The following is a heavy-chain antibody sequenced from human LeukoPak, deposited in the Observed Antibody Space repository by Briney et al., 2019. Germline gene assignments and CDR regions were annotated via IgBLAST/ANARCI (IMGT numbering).Heavy chain of an antibody. V-gene: IGHV1-18*01. D-gene: IGHD3/OR15-3a*01. CDR3: ARDREGLNYFDD. CDR1: GDSINTYT. Sequence: ASVKVSCKASGDSINTYTINWVRQAPGQGLEWMGWISAYNGNTNYAQKLQGRVTMTTDTSTSTAYMELRSLRSDDTAVYYCARDREGLNYFDDWGQGTLVTVSS. CDR2: ISAYNGNT. J-gene: IGHJ4*02.